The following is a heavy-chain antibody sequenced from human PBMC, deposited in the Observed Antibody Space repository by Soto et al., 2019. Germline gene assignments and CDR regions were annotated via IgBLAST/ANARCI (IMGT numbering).Heavy chain of an antibody. D-gene: IGHD3-22*01. CDR2: INIYSGDT. Sequence: QVRLEQSGPEVKKTGASVKVSCKASGYTFTSYGISWVRQAPGQGLEWMGWINIYSGDTNYAQSFQGRVTMIRDTSTNTVAMEMRNLGSEATAVYYWARALYYCDNSGVDYRGQGTLVTVSS. V-gene: IGHV1-18*01. J-gene: IGHJ4*02. CDR1: GYTFTSYG. CDR3: ARALYYCDNSGVDY.